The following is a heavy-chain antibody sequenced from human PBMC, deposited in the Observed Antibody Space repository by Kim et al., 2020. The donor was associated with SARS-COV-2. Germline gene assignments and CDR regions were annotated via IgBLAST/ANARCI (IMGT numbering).Heavy chain of an antibody. Sequence: GGSLRLSCAASGFTFSSYWMHWVRQAPGKGLVWVSRIDSDGSRTEYADSVKGRFTISRDNAKNTLYLEMNSLRAEDTAVYYCARGFMPTYGGNDYWGQGTLVTVSS. D-gene: IGHD2-15*01. V-gene: IGHV3-74*03. CDR3: ARGFMPTYGGNDY. CDR2: IDSDGSRT. J-gene: IGHJ4*02. CDR1: GFTFSSYW.